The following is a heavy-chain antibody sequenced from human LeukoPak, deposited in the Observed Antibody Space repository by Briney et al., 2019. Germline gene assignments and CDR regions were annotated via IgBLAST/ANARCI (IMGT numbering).Heavy chain of an antibody. CDR3: ARGPPLFDP. V-gene: IGHV3-48*04. J-gene: IGHJ5*02. CDR1: GFTFSSYT. Sequence: GGSLRLSCAASGFTFSSYTMNWVRQAPGKGLEWVSYIDLSGSTLYYVDSVKGRFTISRDNAKNSLYLQMNSLRAEDTAVYYCARGPPLFDPWGQGTLVTVSS. CDR2: IDLSGSTL.